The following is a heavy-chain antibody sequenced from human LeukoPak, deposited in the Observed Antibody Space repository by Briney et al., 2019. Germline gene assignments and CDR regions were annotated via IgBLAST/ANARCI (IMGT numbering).Heavy chain of an antibody. D-gene: IGHD3-10*02. CDR1: GFIFDDYV. V-gene: IGHV3-43D*03. CDR2: IGWDGGNI. CDR3: AKDTADYCALGTCSGGFDS. Sequence: GGSLRLSCAASGFIFDDYVMHWVGKVPGKGLEWFSRIGWDGGNIYYADSVKGRFTISRDNSKNSLYPQMNSLKTEDTALYYCAKDTADYCALGTCSGGFDSWGQGTLVTVSS. J-gene: IGHJ4*02.